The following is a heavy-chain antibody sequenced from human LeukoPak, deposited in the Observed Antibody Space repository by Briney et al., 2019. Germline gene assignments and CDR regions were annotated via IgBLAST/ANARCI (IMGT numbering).Heavy chain of an antibody. D-gene: IGHD3-9*01. V-gene: IGHV3-30*18. CDR1: GFTFSSYG. Sequence: GGSLRLSCAASGFTFSSYGMHWVRQAPGKGLEWVAVISYDGSNKYYADSVKGRFTISRDNSKNTLYLQMNSLRAEDTAVYYCAKDHYDIQNGMDVWGQGTTVTVSS. J-gene: IGHJ6*02. CDR2: ISYDGSNK. CDR3: AKDHYDIQNGMDV.